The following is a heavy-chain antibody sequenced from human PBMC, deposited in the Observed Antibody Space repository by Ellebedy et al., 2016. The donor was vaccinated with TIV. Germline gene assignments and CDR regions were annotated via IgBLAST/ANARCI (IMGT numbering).Heavy chain of an antibody. CDR1: GFTFSDYY. Sequence: GGSLRLXXAASGFTFSDYYMSWIRQAPGKGLEWVSYISSSSSYTNYADSVKGRFTISRDNSKNTLYLQMNSLRAEDTAVYYCARGGRWGITMVRGVIIPRPFDPWGQGTLVTVSS. J-gene: IGHJ5*02. V-gene: IGHV3-11*06. CDR2: ISSSSSYT. CDR3: ARGGRWGITMVRGVIIPRPFDP. D-gene: IGHD3-10*01.